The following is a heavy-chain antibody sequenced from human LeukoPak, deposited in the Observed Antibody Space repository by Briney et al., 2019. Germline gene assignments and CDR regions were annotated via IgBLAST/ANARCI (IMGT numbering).Heavy chain of an antibody. J-gene: IGHJ4*02. V-gene: IGHV4-39*01. Sequence: SETLSLTCTVSGGSISNSSYYWGWIRQPPGKGLEWIGSIYYSGSTYYNPSLKSRVTISVDTSKNQFSLKLSSVTAADTAVYYCARRISFLWYWGQGTLVTVSS. D-gene: IGHD3-16*01. CDR3: ARRISFLWY. CDR1: GGSISNSSYY. CDR2: IYYSGST.